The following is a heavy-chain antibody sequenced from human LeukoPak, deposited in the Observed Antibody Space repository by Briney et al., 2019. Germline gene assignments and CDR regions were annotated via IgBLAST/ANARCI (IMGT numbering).Heavy chain of an antibody. CDR3: ARCATVTTPTLYYYYYYYMDV. V-gene: IGHV3-7*01. Sequence: PGGSLRLSCAASGFTFSSYWMSWVRQAPGKGLEWVASIKQDGSEKYYVDSVKGRFTISRDNAKNSLYLQMNSLRAEDTAVYYCARCATVTTPTLYYYYYYYMDVWGKGTTVTVSS. CDR1: GFTFSSYW. CDR2: IKQDGSEK. J-gene: IGHJ6*03. D-gene: IGHD4-11*01.